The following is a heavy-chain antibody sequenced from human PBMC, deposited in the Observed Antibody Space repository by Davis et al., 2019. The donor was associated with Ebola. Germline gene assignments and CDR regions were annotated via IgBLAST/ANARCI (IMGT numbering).Heavy chain of an antibody. CDR2: IYPGDSDT. D-gene: IGHD3-10*01. Sequence: PGGSLRLSCKGSGYSFTSYWIGWVRQMHGKGLEWMGIIYPGDSDTRYSPSFQGQVTISADKSISTAYLQWSSLKASDTAMYYCARGMVQGVNWFDPWGQGTLVTVSS. CDR1: GYSFTSYW. V-gene: IGHV5-51*01. J-gene: IGHJ5*02. CDR3: ARGMVQGVNWFDP.